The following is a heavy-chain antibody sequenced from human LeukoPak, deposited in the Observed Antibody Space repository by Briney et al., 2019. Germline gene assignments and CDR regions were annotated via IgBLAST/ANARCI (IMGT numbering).Heavy chain of an antibody. J-gene: IGHJ4*02. V-gene: IGHV3-7*01. Sequence: GGSLRLSCEASGYTFSTHWMSWVRQAPGKGLEWVASINPDGSDKYYLDSVKGRFSICRDSTKNSLYLQMYSLGAEDTAVYYCARLLGSVTTYDYWGRGTLVTVSS. D-gene: IGHD1-1*01. CDR2: INPDGSDK. CDR1: GYTFSTHW. CDR3: ARLLGSVTTYDY.